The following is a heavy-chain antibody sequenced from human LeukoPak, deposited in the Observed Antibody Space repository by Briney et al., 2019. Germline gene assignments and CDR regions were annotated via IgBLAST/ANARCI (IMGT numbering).Heavy chain of an antibody. CDR3: ATDVTGYNFDY. CDR1: GGSISSSY. CDR2: IYYSGST. D-gene: IGHD2-21*02. Sequence: PSETLSLACTVSGGSISSSYWSWIRQPPGKGLEWIGYIYYSGSTNYNPSLKSRVTISVDTSKNQFSLKLTSMIAADTAVYYCATDVTGYNFDYWGQGILVTVSS. J-gene: IGHJ4*02. V-gene: IGHV4-59*01.